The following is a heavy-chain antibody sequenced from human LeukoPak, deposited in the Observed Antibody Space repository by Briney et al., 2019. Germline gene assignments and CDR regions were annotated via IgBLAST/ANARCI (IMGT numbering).Heavy chain of an antibody. D-gene: IGHD3/OR15-3a*01. Sequence: GGSLRLSCVASGFSFGKYWMSWVRQAPGKGLEWVANIKLDGSEKNYVDSVKGRFTISGDNTKNSLYLQMNSLRAEDTAVFYCARDQYDTWSRRGNFDSWGQGTLVIVSS. V-gene: IGHV3-7*03. CDR3: ARDQYDTWSRRGNFDS. J-gene: IGHJ4*02. CDR2: IKLDGSEK. CDR1: GFSFGKYW.